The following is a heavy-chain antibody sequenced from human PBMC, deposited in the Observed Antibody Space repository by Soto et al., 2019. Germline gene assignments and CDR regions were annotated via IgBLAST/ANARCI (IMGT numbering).Heavy chain of an antibody. D-gene: IGHD3-22*01. V-gene: IGHV4-4*07. J-gene: IGHJ3*02. Sequence: QVQLQESGPGLVKPSETLSLTCTVSGGSISSYYWSWIRQPAGKGLEWIGRIYTSGSTNYNPSLKSRVTMSVDTSKNQFSLKLSSVTAADTAVYYCVRVMPDSSGYFGGPGGDAFDIWGQGTMVTVSS. CDR1: GGSISSYY. CDR2: IYTSGST. CDR3: VRVMPDSSGYFGGPGGDAFDI.